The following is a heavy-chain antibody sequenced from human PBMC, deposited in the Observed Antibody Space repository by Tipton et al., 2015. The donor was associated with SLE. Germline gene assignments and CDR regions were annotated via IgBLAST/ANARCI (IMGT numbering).Heavy chain of an antibody. V-gene: IGHV4-38-2*02. CDR2: MSSDGGS. D-gene: IGHD1-26*01. J-gene: IGHJ4*02. CDR1: GYSISRGYH. Sequence: TLSLTCTVSGYSISRGYHWGWIRQPPGKGLQWIASMSSDGGSSYNPSLRSRVTMLRDVSKNQFSLRLTSVTAADTAVYYCAVGATVTLDHWGLGTLVIVSS. CDR3: AVGATVTLDH.